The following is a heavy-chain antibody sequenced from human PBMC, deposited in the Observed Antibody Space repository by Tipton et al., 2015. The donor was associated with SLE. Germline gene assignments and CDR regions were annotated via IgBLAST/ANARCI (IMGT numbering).Heavy chain of an antibody. J-gene: IGHJ4*02. D-gene: IGHD3-10*01. Sequence: SLRLSCAASGFTFSSYAMNWVRQAPGKGLEWVSRLQSDGSSVSYADFVKGRFTISRDNAKNTVYLQMNSLRVEDTAVYYCARGGSGKEGTKDYRGPGTLVTGPS. CDR3: ARGGSGKEGTKDY. CDR1: GFTFSSYA. V-gene: IGHV3-74*01. CDR2: LQSDGSSV.